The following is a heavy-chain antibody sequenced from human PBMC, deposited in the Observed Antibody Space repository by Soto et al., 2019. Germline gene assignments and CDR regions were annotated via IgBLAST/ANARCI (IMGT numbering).Heavy chain of an antibody. D-gene: IGHD4-4*01. V-gene: IGHV1-69*01. Sequence: QVQRVQSGAEVKKPGSSGKFSCQASGGTFSSYAISWVRQAPGQGLEWMGGIIPIFGTANYAQKFQRRVTITADEYTSTAYLELSSLRAEDTAVYYCARGTVTHRDFDYWGQGTLVTVSS. CDR3: ARGTVTHRDFDY. J-gene: IGHJ4*02. CDR1: GGTFSSYA. CDR2: IIPIFGTA.